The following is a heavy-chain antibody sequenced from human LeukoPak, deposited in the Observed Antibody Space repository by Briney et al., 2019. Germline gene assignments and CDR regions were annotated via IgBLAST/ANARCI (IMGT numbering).Heavy chain of an antibody. V-gene: IGHV3-11*04. CDR2: ISSSGSTI. CDR3: ARDNSGSYSHRWFDP. CDR1: GYSISSGYY. J-gene: IGHJ5*02. Sequence: LSLTCTVSGYSISSGYYWGWIRQPPGKGLEWVSYISSSGSTIYYADSVKGRFTISRDNAKNSLYLQMNSLRAEDTAVYYCARDNSGSYSHRWFDPWGQGTLVTVSS. D-gene: IGHD1-26*01.